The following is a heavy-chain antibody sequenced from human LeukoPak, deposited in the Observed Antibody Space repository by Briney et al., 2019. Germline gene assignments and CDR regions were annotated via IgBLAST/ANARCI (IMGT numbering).Heavy chain of an antibody. Sequence: ASVKVSCKTSGYTFTTHAVHWVRQAPGQGLEWMGWINTANGDTGYSQKFQGRVTITSDTSASTGYMEMSSLRSEDTAVYYCASKPRGESRPFDYWGQGTLVTVSS. CDR1: GYTFTTHA. D-gene: IGHD3-16*01. CDR3: ASKPRGESRPFDY. V-gene: IGHV1-3*04. CDR2: INTANGDT. J-gene: IGHJ4*02.